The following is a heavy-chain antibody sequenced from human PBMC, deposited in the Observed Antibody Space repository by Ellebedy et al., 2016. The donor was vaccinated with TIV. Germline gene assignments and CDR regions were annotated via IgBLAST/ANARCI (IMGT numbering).Heavy chain of an antibody. CDR2: ISHTGTRT. Sequence: GESLKISCAASGFTFTSYAMSWVRQAPGKGLEWVSTISHTGTRTYYADSVRGRFTISRDNAKNTVFLEMNSLRVDDTAVYYCARQFDQPARWGQGTLVTVSS. CDR3: ARQFDQPAR. D-gene: IGHD3-9*01. V-gene: IGHV3-23*01. CDR1: GFTFTSYA. J-gene: IGHJ4*02.